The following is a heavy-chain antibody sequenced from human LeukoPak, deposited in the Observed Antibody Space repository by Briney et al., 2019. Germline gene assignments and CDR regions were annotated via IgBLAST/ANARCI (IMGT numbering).Heavy chain of an antibody. J-gene: IGHJ5*02. D-gene: IGHD3-10*01. CDR2: IYTSGST. CDR3: AMPYYYGSGSPENWFDP. Sequence: SETLSLTCTVSGGSISSYYWSWIRQPAGKGLEWIGRIYTSGSTNYNPSLKSRVTMSVDTSKNQFSLKLSSVTAADTAVYYCAMPYYYGSGSPENWFDPWGQGTLVTVSS. CDR1: GGSISSYY. V-gene: IGHV4-4*07.